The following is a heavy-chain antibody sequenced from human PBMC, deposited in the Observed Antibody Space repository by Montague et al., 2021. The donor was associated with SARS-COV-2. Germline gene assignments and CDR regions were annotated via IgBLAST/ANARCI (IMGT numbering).Heavy chain of an antibody. CDR2: IYHSGST. CDR3: ARGSMVRGGKVYYGVDA. J-gene: IGHJ6*02. D-gene: IGHD3-10*01. V-gene: IGHV4-30-2*01. CDR1: GGSISSGGYS. Sequence: TLSLTCAVSGGSISSGGYSWNWIRQPPGKGLEWIGYIYHSGSTYYNPSLKSRVTISLDSSKNQFSLNLTSVTAADTAVYYCARGSMVRGGKVYYGVDAWSQGTTVTVSS.